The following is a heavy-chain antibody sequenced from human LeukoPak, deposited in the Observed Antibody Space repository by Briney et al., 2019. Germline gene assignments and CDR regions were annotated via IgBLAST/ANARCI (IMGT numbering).Heavy chain of an antibody. V-gene: IGHV3-7*03. CDR2: IKQDGSEK. Sequence: ETLSLTCTVSGGSISSYYWSWIRQPPGKGLEWVANIKQDGSEKYYVDSVKGRFTISRDNAKNSLYLQMNSLRAEDTALYYCAKDTAGIVGAGHFQHWGQGTLVTVSS. CDR3: AKDTAGIVGAGHFQH. D-gene: IGHD1-26*01. J-gene: IGHJ1*01. CDR1: GGSISSYY.